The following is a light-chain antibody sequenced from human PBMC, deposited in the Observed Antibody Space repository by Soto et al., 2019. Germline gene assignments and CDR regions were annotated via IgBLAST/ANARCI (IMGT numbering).Light chain of an antibody. J-gene: IGKJ1*01. V-gene: IGKV1-5*03. Sequence: DIQMTQSPSTLSGSVGDRVTITCRASQTISSWLAWYQQKPGKAPKLLIYKASTLKSGVPSRFSGSGSGTEFTLTISSLQPDDFPSYYCQHDNSYSEAFGQGAKVELK. CDR3: QHDNSYSEA. CDR2: KAS. CDR1: QTISSW.